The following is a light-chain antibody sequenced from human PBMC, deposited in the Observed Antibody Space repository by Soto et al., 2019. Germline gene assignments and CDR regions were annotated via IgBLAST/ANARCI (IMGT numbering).Light chain of an antibody. CDR1: QGIKHY. CDR2: AAS. Sequence: DIQMTQHPSSLSASVGDRVTITCRSSQGIKHYVAWYQQKPGETPKLLIYAASTLESGIPPRFSGSGSGTEFTLTINGLQPVGVATYYCQRYYTAPFTFGGGTKLEIK. V-gene: IGKV1-27*01. CDR3: QRYYTAPFT. J-gene: IGKJ4*01.